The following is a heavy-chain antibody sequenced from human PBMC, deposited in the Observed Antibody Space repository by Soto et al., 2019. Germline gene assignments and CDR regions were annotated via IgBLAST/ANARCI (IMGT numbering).Heavy chain of an antibody. V-gene: IGHV2-70*04. D-gene: IGHD3-22*01. CDR1: GFSLSTSGMR. Sequence: SGPTLVNPTQTLTLTCTFSGFSLSTSGMRVSWIRQPPGNALEWLARIDWDDDKFYSTSLKTRLTISKDTSKNQVVLTMTNMDPVDTATYYCARIAYYYDSSGYPQDYFDYWGQGTLVTVSS. CDR3: ARIAYYYDSSGYPQDYFDY. CDR2: IDWDDDK. J-gene: IGHJ4*02.